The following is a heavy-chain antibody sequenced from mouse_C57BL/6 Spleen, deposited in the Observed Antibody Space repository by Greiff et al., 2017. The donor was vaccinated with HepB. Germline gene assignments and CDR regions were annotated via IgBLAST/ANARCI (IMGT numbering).Heavy chain of an antibody. V-gene: IGHV1-81*01. D-gene: IGHD1-1*01. Sequence: LQESGAELARPGASVKLSCKASGYTFTSYGISWVKQRTGQGLEWIGEIYPRSGNTYYNEKFKGKATLTADKSSSTAYMELRSLTSEDSAVYFCAREGGSSPFAYWGQGTLVTVSA. CDR3: AREGGSSPFAY. CDR2: IYPRSGNT. J-gene: IGHJ3*01. CDR1: GYTFTSYG.